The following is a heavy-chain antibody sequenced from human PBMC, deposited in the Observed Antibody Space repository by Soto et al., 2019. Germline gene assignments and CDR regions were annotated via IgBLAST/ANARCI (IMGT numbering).Heavy chain of an antibody. J-gene: IGHJ4*02. CDR1: GYTFTSYD. CDR3: ARGRGWRDN. V-gene: IGHV1-8*01. Sequence: QVQLVQSGAEVKKPGASVKVSCKASGYTFTSYDINWVRQAAGHGLEWMGWMDPKSGYTDYAQKFQGRVTMTRNTSISTAYMELSSLRSEDTAVYYCARGRGWRDNWGQGTLVTGSS. CDR2: MDPKSGYT. D-gene: IGHD6-19*01.